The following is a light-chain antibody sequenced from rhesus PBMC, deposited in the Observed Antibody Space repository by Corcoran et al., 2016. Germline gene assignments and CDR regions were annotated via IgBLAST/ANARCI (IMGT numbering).Light chain of an antibody. J-gene: IGKJ2*01. CDR3: QHNYSTPYS. CDR2: KAS. CDR1: ENVNNY. V-gene: IGKV1-74*01. Sequence: DIQMTQSPSSLSASVGDRVTITFRTSENVNNYLNWYQQKPGKAPKLLIYKASTLQSGVPSRFSGCGSGTDYTFTISSLQSEDVASYYCQHNYSTPYSFGQGTKVEIK.